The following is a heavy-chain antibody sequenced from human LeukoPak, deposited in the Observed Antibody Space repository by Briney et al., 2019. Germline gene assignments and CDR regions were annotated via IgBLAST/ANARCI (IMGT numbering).Heavy chain of an antibody. CDR2: ISYDGSNK. D-gene: IGHD2-15*01. V-gene: IGHV3-30*18. Sequence: GGSLRLSCAASGFTFSSYGRHWVRQAPGKGLEWVAVISYDGSNKYYADSVKGRFTISRDNSKNTLYLQMNSLRAEDTAVYYCAKDRGARYCSGGSCYEGSYYFDCWGQGTLVTVSS. CDR1: GFTFSSYG. J-gene: IGHJ4*02. CDR3: AKDRGARYCSGGSCYEGSYYFDC.